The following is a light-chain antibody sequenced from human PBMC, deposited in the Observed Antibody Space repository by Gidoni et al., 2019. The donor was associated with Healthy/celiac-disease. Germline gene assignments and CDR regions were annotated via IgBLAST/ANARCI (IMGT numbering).Light chain of an antibody. Sequence: DIQMTQSPSSLSASVGDRVTITCRASQSISSYLNWYQQKPGKAPKLLIYAASSLQSGVPSRFSGSGSGTDFTLTSSSLQPEECATYYCQQSYSTPYTFXQXTKLXIK. CDR3: QQSYSTPYT. J-gene: IGKJ2*01. CDR2: AAS. CDR1: QSISSY. V-gene: IGKV1-39*01.